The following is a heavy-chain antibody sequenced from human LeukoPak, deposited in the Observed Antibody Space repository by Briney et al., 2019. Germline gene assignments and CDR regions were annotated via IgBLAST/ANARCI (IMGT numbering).Heavy chain of an antibody. CDR2: ISSDSTYT. V-gene: IGHV3-11*05. D-gene: IGHD6-19*01. Sequence: PGGSLRLSCAASGYTFSDYYMSWIRQAPGKGLEWVSYISSDSTYTNYADSVKGRFTISRDNAKNSLYLQMNNLEAEDTAVYYCARDSDSSGWSRGFGYWGQGTLATVSS. J-gene: IGHJ4*02. CDR1: GYTFSDYY. CDR3: ARDSDSSGWSRGFGY.